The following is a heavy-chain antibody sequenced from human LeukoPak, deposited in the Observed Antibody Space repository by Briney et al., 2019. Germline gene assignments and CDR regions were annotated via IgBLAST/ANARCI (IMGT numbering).Heavy chain of an antibody. V-gene: IGHV1-18*01. CDR2: ISAYNGNT. D-gene: IGHD3-22*01. Sequence: ASVKVSCKASGYTFTSYGISWVRQAPGQGLEWMGWISAYNGNTNYAQKLQGRVTMTTDTSTSTAYMELRSLRSDDTAVYYCARWGYYDSSGYPDAFDIWGQGTTVTVSS. CDR3: ARWGYYDSSGYPDAFDI. J-gene: IGHJ3*02. CDR1: GYTFTSYG.